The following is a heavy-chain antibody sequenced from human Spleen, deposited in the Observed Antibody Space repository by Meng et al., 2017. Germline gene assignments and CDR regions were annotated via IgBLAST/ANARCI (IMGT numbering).Heavy chain of an antibody. CDR1: GFTVSSFW. CDR2: INIEGTTI. D-gene: IGHD3-10*01. J-gene: IGHJ4*02. V-gene: IGHV3-74*01. CDR3: VRDFGGESDY. Sequence: PVVESGGGLVQPGAVFLLPCAASGFTVSSFWMHWVRKAPGKGLVWVSRINIEGTTISHAESVKDRFTISRDNAKNALYLQMNSLRAEDTAVYYCVRDFGGESDYWGQGTLVTVSS.